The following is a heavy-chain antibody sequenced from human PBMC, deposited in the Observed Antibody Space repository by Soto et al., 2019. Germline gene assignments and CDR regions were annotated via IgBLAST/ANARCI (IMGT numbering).Heavy chain of an antibody. J-gene: IGHJ6*02. D-gene: IGHD2-15*01. CDR2: IKRKIDGEAT. CDR3: TTGSVEGV. V-gene: IGHV3-15*07. CDR1: GFSFSNAW. Sequence: EVQLVESGGGLVKPGGSLRLSCAGSGFSFSNAWMNWVRQAPGKGLEWVGRIKRKIDGEATDYAAPVKGRFTVSRDDSKSALYLHMNSLKGDDTAVYYCTTGSVEGVWGQGTTVPVSS.